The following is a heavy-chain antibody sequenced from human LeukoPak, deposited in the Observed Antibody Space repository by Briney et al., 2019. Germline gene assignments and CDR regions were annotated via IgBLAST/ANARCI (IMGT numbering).Heavy chain of an antibody. D-gene: IGHD3-16*01. V-gene: IGHV4-39*07. Sequence: PSETLSLTCTVSGDSINSSNYYWGWIRQPPGKGLEWIGSFYYSGGTYYNPSLKSRVTISVDTSKNQFSLKLSSVTAADTALYYCAREKAGGWFDPWGQGTLVTVSS. CDR1: GDSINSSNYY. CDR3: AREKAGGWFDP. CDR2: FYYSGGT. J-gene: IGHJ5*02.